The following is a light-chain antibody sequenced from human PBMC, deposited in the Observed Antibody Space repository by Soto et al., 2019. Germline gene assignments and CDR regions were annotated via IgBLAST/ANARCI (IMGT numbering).Light chain of an antibody. Sequence: AIQLTQSPSSLSASVGDRVTITCRASQDIRGALAWYQQKQGKPPKLLIFDVSSLQSGVPSRFSGSVSGTDFTLTISSLQPEDFATYYCQQFNTYPITFGQGTRLEIK. J-gene: IGKJ5*01. CDR2: DVS. CDR1: QDIRGA. CDR3: QQFNTYPIT. V-gene: IGKV1-13*02.